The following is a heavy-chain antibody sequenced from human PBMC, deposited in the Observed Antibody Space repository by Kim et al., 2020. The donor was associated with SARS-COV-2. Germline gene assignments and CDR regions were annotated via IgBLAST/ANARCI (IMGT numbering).Heavy chain of an antibody. Sequence: LQSRLTISVHTSSNQFSLKLSSVTAADTAVYYCARLQRGVVPADRGYFDLWGRGTLVTVSS. D-gene: IGHD2-21*02. V-gene: IGHV4-4*08. J-gene: IGHJ2*01. CDR3: ARLQRGVVPADRGYFDL.